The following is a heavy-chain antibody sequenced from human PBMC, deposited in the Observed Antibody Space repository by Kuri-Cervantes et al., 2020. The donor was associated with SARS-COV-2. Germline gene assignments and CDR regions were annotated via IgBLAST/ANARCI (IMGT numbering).Heavy chain of an antibody. V-gene: IGHV4-39*01. D-gene: IGHD3-10*01. CDR2: IYYSGST. Sequence: SETLSLTCTVSGGSISSSSYYWGWIRQPPGKGLEWIGSIYYSGSTYYNPSLKSRVTISVDTSKNQFSLKLSSVTAADTAVYYCARHSAFGELLNWFDPWGQGTLVTVSS. CDR1: GGSISSSSYY. J-gene: IGHJ5*02. CDR3: ARHSAFGELLNWFDP.